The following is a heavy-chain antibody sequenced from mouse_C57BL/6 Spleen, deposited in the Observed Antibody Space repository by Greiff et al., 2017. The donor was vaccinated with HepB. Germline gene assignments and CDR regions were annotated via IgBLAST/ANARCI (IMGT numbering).Heavy chain of an antibody. J-gene: IGHJ2*01. CDR2: IDPSDSYT. Sequence: VQLQQPGAELVKPGASVKLSCKASGYTFTSYWMQWVKQRPGQGLEWIGEIDPSDSYTNYNQKFKGKATLTVDTSSSTAYMQLSSLTSEDSAVYYCARRETGGLDYFDYWGQGTTLTVSS. V-gene: IGHV1-50*01. D-gene: IGHD4-1*01. CDR1: GYTFTSYW. CDR3: ARRETGGLDYFDY.